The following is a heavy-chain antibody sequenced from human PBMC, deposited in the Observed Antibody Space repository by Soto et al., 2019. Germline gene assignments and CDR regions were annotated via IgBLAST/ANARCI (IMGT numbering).Heavy chain of an antibody. J-gene: IGHJ4*02. CDR3: ARASSSSSAADY. D-gene: IGHD6-6*01. Sequence: QVQLQESGPGLVKPSQTLSLTCNVSGESISSGGYYWSWIRHHPGKGLEWIGYISDSESAYYNPSLKSRVTISMDTSKNHFAMRLSSVTGADTAVYYCARASSSSSAADYWGQGTLVTVSS. CDR2: ISDSESA. CDR1: GESISSGGYY. V-gene: IGHV4-31*03.